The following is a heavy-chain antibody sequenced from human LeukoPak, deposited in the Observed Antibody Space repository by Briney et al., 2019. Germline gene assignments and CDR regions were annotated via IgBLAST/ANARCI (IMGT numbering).Heavy chain of an antibody. V-gene: IGHV1-46*01. D-gene: IGHD1-1*01. Sequence: ASVKVSCKASGYTFTSYYMHWVRQAPGQGLEWMGIINPSGGSTSYAQKFQGRVTMTRDTSTSTVYMELSSLRSEDTAVYYRARSGTHDAFDIWGQGTMVTVSS. CDR1: GYTFTSYY. CDR2: INPSGGST. CDR3: ARSGTHDAFDI. J-gene: IGHJ3*02.